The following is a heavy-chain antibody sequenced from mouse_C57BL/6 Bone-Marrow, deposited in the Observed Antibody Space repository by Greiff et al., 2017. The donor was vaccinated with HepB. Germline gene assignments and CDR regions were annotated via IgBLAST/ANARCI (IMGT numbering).Heavy chain of an antibody. CDR3: AKNLGGYDGPWFAY. V-gene: IGHV2-5*01. CDR2: IWRGGST. D-gene: IGHD2-2*01. CDR1: GFSLTSYG. J-gene: IGHJ3*01. Sequence: VQLQQSGPGLVQPSQSLSITCTVSGFSLTSYGVHWVRQSPGKGLEWLGVIWRGGSTDYNAAFMSRLSITKDNSKSQVFFKMNSLQADDTAIYYCAKNLGGYDGPWFAYWGQGTLVTVSA.